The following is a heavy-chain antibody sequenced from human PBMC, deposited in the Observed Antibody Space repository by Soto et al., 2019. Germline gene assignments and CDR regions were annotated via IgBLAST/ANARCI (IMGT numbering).Heavy chain of an antibody. Sequence: PGGSLRLSCAVSGFTVSSNYMSWVRQAPGKGLEWVSVIYSGGSTYYADSVKGRFTISRDNSKNTLYLQMNSLGAEDTAVYYCARELDPLQAYYYMDVWGKGTTVTVSS. J-gene: IGHJ6*03. CDR3: ARELDPLQAYYYMDV. CDR2: IYSGGST. V-gene: IGHV3-66*01. D-gene: IGHD4-4*01. CDR1: GFTVSSNY.